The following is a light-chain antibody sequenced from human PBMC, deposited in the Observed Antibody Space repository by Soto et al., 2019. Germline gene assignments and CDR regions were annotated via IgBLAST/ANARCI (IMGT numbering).Light chain of an antibody. CDR2: GAS. Sequence: EIVLTQSPGTLSLSPGERATLSCRASQSVSSSYLAWYQQKPGQAPRLLSYGASSRATGIPDRFSGSGSGTDFTLTISRLEPEDFAVYYCQQYGSSPITFGPGTNVDIK. CDR3: QQYGSSPIT. CDR1: QSVSSSY. J-gene: IGKJ3*01. V-gene: IGKV3-20*01.